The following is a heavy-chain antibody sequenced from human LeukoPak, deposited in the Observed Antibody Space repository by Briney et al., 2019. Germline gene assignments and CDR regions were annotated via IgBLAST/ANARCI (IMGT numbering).Heavy chain of an antibody. Sequence: GGSLRLSCAASGFSFRSYSMDWVRQAPGKGLEWVAAISGSGGDTYYADSVKGRFTISRDNSKNTLYPQMNSLRAEDTAVYYCAKDQGYCSSTSCYADYWGQGTLVTVSS. CDR1: GFSFRSYS. CDR3: AKDQGYCSSTSCYADY. CDR2: ISGSGGDT. J-gene: IGHJ4*02. D-gene: IGHD2-2*01. V-gene: IGHV3-23*01.